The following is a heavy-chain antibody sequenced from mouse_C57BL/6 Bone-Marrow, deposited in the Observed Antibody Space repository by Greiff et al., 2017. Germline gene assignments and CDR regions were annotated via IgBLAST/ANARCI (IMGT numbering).Heavy chain of an antibody. Sequence: QVQLQQPGAELVKPGASVKMSCKASGYTFTSYWITWVKQRPGRGLEWIGDIYPGSGSTNYNEKFKSKATLTVDTSSSTAYMQLSSLTSEDSAVYYCAREGDYYGSTYYAMDYWGQGTSVTVSS. CDR1: GYTFTSYW. J-gene: IGHJ4*01. V-gene: IGHV1-55*01. CDR3: AREGDYYGSTYYAMDY. CDR2: IYPGSGST. D-gene: IGHD1-1*01.